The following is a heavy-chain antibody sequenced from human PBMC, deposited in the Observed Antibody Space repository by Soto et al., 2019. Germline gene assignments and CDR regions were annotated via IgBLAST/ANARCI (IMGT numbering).Heavy chain of an antibody. Sequence: EVQLVESGGGLVQPGGSLRLSCAASGFTVSSKYMTWVRQAPGKGLEWVSLIQSGGTTYYADSVKGRFTISRDTSENTLHLQMDSLRVEDTAVYYCTRPDVLCDGGRCYGITLDVWGKGTTVTVFS. V-gene: IGHV3-66*01. CDR3: TRPDVLCDGGRCYGITLDV. J-gene: IGHJ6*04. CDR1: GFTVSSKY. CDR2: IQSGGTT. D-gene: IGHD2-15*01.